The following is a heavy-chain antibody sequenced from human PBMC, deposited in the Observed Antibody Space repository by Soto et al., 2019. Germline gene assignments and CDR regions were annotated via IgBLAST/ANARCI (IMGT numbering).Heavy chain of an antibody. J-gene: IGHJ4*01. CDR2: IYYDGNT. V-gene: IGHV4-30-4*08. CDR3: ARSRMGHASPTDF. CDR1: GESIRSSAFY. Sequence: SETLSLTCSVSGESIRSSAFYWGWVRQLPGKTLEWLGFIYYDGNTYCNPSLKSRLRISSDTSDNQVSLTLSSATATDTATYYCARSRMGHASPTDFWGHGILVTVSS. D-gene: IGHD2-2*01.